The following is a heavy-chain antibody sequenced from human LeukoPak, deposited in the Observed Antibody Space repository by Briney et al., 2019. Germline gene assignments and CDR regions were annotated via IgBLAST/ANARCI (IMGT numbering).Heavy chain of an antibody. CDR3: ARGPYIVGATDRGGVDY. Sequence: KTSQTLSLTCTVSGGSISSGSYYWSWIRQPAGKGLEWIGRIYTSGSTNYNPSLKSRVTISVDTSKNQFSLKLSSVTAADTAVYYCARGPYIVGATDRGGVDYWGQGTLVTVSS. CDR2: IYTSGST. V-gene: IGHV4-61*02. CDR1: GGSISSGSYY. D-gene: IGHD1-26*01. J-gene: IGHJ4*02.